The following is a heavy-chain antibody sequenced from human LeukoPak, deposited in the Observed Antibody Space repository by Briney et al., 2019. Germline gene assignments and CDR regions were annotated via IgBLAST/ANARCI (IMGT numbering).Heavy chain of an antibody. Sequence: PGGSLRLSCAASGFTFSSYGMHWVRQAPGKGLEWVAVISYDGSNKYYADSVKGRFTISRDNSKNTLYLQMNSLRAEDTAVYYCAKVSVGYYYDSTGYSEFDYWGQGTLVTVSS. CDR3: AKVSVGYYYDSTGYSEFDY. CDR2: ISYDGSNK. CDR1: GFTFSSYG. V-gene: IGHV3-30*18. J-gene: IGHJ4*02. D-gene: IGHD3-22*01.